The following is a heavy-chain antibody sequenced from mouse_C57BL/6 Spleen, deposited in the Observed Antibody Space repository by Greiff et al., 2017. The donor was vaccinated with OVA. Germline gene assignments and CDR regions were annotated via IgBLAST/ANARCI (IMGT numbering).Heavy chain of an antibody. CDR3: ARDPLFDY. V-gene: IGHV5-4*01. CDR2: ISDGGSYT. CDR1: GFTFSSYA. Sequence: EVKLVESGGGLVKPGGSLKLSCAASGFTFSSYAMSWVRQTPEKRLEWVATISDGGSYTYYPDNVKGRFTISRDNAKNNLYLQMSHLKSEDTAMYYCARDPLFDYWGQGTTLTVSS. J-gene: IGHJ2*01.